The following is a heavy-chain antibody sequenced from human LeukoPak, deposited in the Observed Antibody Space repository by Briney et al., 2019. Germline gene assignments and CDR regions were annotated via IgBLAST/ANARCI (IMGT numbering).Heavy chain of an antibody. CDR3: AKCITMADFDY. CDR2: IKQDGSEK. D-gene: IGHD3-10*01. CDR1: GFTFSSYW. J-gene: IGHJ4*02. Sequence: GGSLRLSCAASGFTFSSYWMSWVRQAPGKGLEWVANIKQDGSEKYYVDSVKGRFTISRDNAKNSLYLQMNSLRAEDTAVYYCAKCITMADFDYWGQGTLVTVSS. V-gene: IGHV3-7*01.